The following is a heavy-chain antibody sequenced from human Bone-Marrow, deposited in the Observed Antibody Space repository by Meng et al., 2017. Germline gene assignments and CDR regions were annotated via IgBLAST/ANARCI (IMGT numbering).Heavy chain of an antibody. CDR3: ARESSSGWSDYFYYGMDV. CDR1: GGSISSSSYY. D-gene: IGHD6-19*01. V-gene: IGHV4-39*07. CDR2: IYYSGST. Sequence: SETLSLTCTVSGGSISSSSYYWGWIRQPPGKGLEWIGSIYYSGSTNYNPSLKSRVTISVDTSKNQLSLKLSSVTAADTAVYYCARESSSGWSDYFYYGMDVWGQGTTVTVSS. J-gene: IGHJ6*02.